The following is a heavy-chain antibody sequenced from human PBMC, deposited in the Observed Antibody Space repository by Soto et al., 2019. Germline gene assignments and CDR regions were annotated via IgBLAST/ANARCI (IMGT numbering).Heavy chain of an antibody. CDR1: GYTFTSYG. V-gene: IGHV1-18*01. CDR3: ARDERDMLAVAAPLDYWGQGTLVTVSSGKSALWGVPETLHWFAMDV. CDR2: ISAYNGNT. D-gene: IGHD6-19*01. J-gene: IGHJ6*02. Sequence: ASVKVSCKASGYTFTSYGISWVRQAPGQGLEWMGWISAYNGNTNYAQKLQGRVTMTTDTSTSTAYMELRSLRSDDTAVYYCARDERDMLAVAAPLDYWGQGTLVTVSSGKSALWGVPETLHWFAMDVWGQGTTVTVSS.